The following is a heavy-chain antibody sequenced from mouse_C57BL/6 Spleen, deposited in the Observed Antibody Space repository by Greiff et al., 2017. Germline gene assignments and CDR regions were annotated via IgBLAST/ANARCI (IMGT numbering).Heavy chain of an antibody. D-gene: IGHD2-3*01. CDR2: IRNKANGYTT. V-gene: IGHV7-3*01. J-gene: IGHJ1*03. CDR3: ARGDGYYVRGYFDV. Sequence: DVQLVESGGGLVQPGGSLSLSCAASGFTFTDYYMSWVRQPPGKALEWLGFIRNKANGYTTEYSASVKGRFTISRDNSQSILYLQMNALRAEDSATYYCARGDGYYVRGYFDVWGTGTTVTVSS. CDR1: GFTFTDYY.